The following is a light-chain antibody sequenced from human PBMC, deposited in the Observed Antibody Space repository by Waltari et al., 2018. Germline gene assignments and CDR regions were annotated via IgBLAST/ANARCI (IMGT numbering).Light chain of an antibody. V-gene: IGLV2-23*01. J-gene: IGLJ3*02. CDR3: CSYADSSTLV. CDR1: SSDVGSYNL. Sequence: QSALTQPASVSGFPGQSITISCTGPSSDVGSYNLVSWYQQYPGKAPKLMIYDGSKRPSGVSNRLSGSKSGNTASLTISGRQAEDEADYYCCSYADSSTLVFGGGTKLTVL. CDR2: DGS.